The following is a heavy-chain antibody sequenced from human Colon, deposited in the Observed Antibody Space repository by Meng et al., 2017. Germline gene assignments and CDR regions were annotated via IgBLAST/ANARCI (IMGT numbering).Heavy chain of an antibody. CDR1: GGSLSNSNW. J-gene: IGHJ4*02. V-gene: IGHV4-4*02. CDR3: ASRGFSYGYVSF. Sequence: QVQLQESGPGLGKPSGTLSLTCAVSGGSLSNSNWWSWVRQSTGKGLEWIGEIYRSGNTNYNPSLKSRVTISVDKSKNQFSLKVSSVTAADTAVYYCASRGFSYGYVSFWGQGTMVTVSS. CDR2: IYRSGNT. D-gene: IGHD5-18*01.